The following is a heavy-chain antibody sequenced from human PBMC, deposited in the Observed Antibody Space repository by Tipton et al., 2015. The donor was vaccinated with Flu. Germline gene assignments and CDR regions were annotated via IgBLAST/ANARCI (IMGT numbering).Heavy chain of an antibody. D-gene: IGHD2-15*01. V-gene: IGHV1-69*01. J-gene: IGHJ3*02. CDR1: GGTFSSLA. CDR3: ARASRLLSVGYSADAFDI. Sequence: QLVQSGAEVKKPGSSVKVSCKASGGTFSSLAISWVRQAPGQGLEWMGGIIPMLDTTNYAQKFQGRVTLTADESTSIAYMELRSLRSEDTAVYYCARASRLLSVGYSADAFDIWGQGTMVTVSS. CDR2: IIPMLDTT.